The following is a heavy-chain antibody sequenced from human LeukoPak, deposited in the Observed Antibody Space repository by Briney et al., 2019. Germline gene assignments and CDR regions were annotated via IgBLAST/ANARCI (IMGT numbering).Heavy chain of an antibody. CDR2: IYYTGNT. D-gene: IGHD1-26*01. CDR1: GDSISSGDYY. V-gene: IGHV4-30-4*08. J-gene: IGHJ5*02. Sequence: SQTLSLTCTVSGDSISSGDYYWSWIRQPPGKGLEWIGYIYYTGNTYYNPSLKSRVTVSADTSKNQFSLKLTSVTAADTAVYYCARVGLHSGSYYWFDPWGQRTLVTVSS. CDR3: ARVGLHSGSYYWFDP.